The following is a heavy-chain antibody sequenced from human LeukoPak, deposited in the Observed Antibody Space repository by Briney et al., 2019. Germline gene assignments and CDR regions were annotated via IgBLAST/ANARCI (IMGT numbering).Heavy chain of an antibody. CDR2: IKQDGSEK. D-gene: IGHD3-10*01. V-gene: IGHV3-7*01. Sequence: GGSLRLSCAASGFIFSSYWMSWVRQAPGKGLEWVANIKQDGSEKYYVDSVKGRFTISRDNAKNSLYLQMSSLRAEDTAVYYCARLLVYNSGGEAFDYWGQGTLVTVSS. J-gene: IGHJ4*02. CDR1: GFIFSSYW. CDR3: ARLLVYNSGGEAFDY.